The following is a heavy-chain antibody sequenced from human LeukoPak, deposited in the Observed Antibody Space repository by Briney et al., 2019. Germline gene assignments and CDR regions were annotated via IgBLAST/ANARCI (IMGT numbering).Heavy chain of an antibody. CDR3: ARLAVRGVIIYYYYYYMDV. V-gene: IGHV4-39*01. D-gene: IGHD3-10*01. J-gene: IGHJ6*03. CDR2: ILYSGST. Sequence: SETLSLTCTVSGGSISSSSYYWGWIRQPPGKGLKWIGSILYSGSTYYNPSLKSRVTISVDTSKNQFSLKLSSVTAADTAVYYYARLAVRGVIIYYYYYYMDVWGKGTTVPVSS. CDR1: GGSISSSSYY.